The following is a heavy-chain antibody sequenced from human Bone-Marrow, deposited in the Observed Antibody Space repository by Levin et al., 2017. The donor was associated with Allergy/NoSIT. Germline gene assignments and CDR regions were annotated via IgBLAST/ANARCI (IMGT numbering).Heavy chain of an antibody. Sequence: HGESLKISCKGSGYSFTTCWIAWVRQMPGKGLDWMGIIYPRDSDTRYSPSFQGQVTISADKSISTAYVQWSSLRASDAAIYYCARIREATVTTTLDYWGQGTLVTVSS. V-gene: IGHV5-51*01. CDR3: ARIREATVTTTLDY. D-gene: IGHD4-17*01. CDR1: GYSFTTCW. CDR2: IYPRDSDT. J-gene: IGHJ4*02.